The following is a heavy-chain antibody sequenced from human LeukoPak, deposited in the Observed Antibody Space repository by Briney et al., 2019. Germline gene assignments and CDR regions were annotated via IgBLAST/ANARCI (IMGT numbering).Heavy chain of an antibody. CDR3: ARETVKAAGNWFDP. J-gene: IGHJ5*02. D-gene: IGHD6-13*01. Sequence: SETLSLTCTVSGGSISSYYWNWIRQPPGKGLEWIGYISYSGSTNYNPSLKSRVTISVDTSKNQFSLELSSVTAADTAVYYCARETVKAAGNWFDPWGQGTLVTVSS. CDR1: GGSISSYY. CDR2: ISYSGST. V-gene: IGHV4-59*12.